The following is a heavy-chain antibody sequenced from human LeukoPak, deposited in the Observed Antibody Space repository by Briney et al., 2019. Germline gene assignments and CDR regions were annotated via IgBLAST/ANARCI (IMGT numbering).Heavy chain of an antibody. CDR3: ARDKIVGPTTLDF. V-gene: IGHV3-7*01. CDR2: IKQDGSEK. Sequence: GGSLRLSCAASGFTFSSYWMSWVRQAPGKGLEWVANIKQDGSEKYYVDSVKGRFTISRDSAKNSLYLQMNSLRADDTAVYYCARDKIVGPTTLDFWGQGTLVTVSS. CDR1: GFTFSSYW. J-gene: IGHJ4*02. D-gene: IGHD1-26*01.